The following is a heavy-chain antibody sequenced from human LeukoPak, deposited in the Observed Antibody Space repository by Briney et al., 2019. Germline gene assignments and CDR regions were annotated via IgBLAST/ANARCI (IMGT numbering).Heavy chain of an antibody. CDR2: ISSSSSYI. Sequence: GGSLRLSCAASGFTFSSYSMNWVRQAPGKGLEWVSSISSSSSYIYYADSVKGRFTISRDDAKNSLYLQMNSLRAEDTAVYYCARAGYSSSWYGPDKRAGYYGMDVWGQGTTVTVSS. CDR3: ARAGYSSSWYGPDKRAGYYGMDV. D-gene: IGHD6-13*01. V-gene: IGHV3-21*01. J-gene: IGHJ6*02. CDR1: GFTFSSYS.